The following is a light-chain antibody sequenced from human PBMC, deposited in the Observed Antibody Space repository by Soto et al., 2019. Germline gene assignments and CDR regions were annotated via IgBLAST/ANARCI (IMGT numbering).Light chain of an antibody. CDR3: LQDYDYPRT. J-gene: IGKJ1*01. CDR2: KAS. V-gene: IGKV1-5*03. CDR1: QSINSW. Sequence: DIQMTQSPSTLSASVGDRVTITCRASQSINSWLAWYQQKPGKAPKLLIYKASSLESGVPSRFSGSGSGTEFTLTISSLQSDDFATYYCLQDYDYPRTFGQGTKVDI.